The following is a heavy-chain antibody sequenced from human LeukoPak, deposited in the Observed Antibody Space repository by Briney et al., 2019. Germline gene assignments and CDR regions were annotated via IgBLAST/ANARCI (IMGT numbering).Heavy chain of an antibody. CDR1: GYIFTGYF. D-gene: IGHD3-10*01. J-gene: IGHJ4*02. V-gene: IGHV1-18*01. Sequence: ASVRVSCKASGYIFTGYFLHWVRQAPGQGLEWMGWISAYNGNTNYAQKLQGRVTMTTDTSTSTAYMELRSLRSEDTAVYYCARMITMVRGVIMSYWGQGTLVTVSS. CDR3: ARMITMVRGVIMSY. CDR2: ISAYNGNT.